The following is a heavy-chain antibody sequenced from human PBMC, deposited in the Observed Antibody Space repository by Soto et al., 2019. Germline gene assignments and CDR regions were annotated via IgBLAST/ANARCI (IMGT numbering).Heavy chain of an antibody. Sequence: GASVKVSCKASGVTFSSDAVSWVRQAPGQGLEWMGGLIPILGTTHYAQKFQGRVTITADESTNTAYMELSSLRSDDTAVYYWARAPGYVSAWDHDYWGQGTRVTVSS. CDR2: LIPILGTT. D-gene: IGHD6-19*01. CDR3: ARAPGYVSAWDHDY. V-gene: IGHV1-69*13. CDR1: GVTFSSDA. J-gene: IGHJ4*02.